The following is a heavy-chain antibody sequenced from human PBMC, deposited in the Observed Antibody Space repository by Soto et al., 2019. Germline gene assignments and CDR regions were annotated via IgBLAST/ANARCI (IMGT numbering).Heavy chain of an antibody. Sequence: SETLSLTCTVSGGSVSNISDYWSWVRQPPRKGLEWIGYIYYSGSADYNHSLGSRVTISLDTSKNQFSLKLRSVTTADTHFYSFARGVGFDSYYYHMDLWAEGTPVTVSS. J-gene: IGHJ6*04. CDR3: ARGVGFDSYYYHMDL. V-gene: IGHV4-61*01. CDR2: IYYSGSA. CDR1: GGSVSNISDY.